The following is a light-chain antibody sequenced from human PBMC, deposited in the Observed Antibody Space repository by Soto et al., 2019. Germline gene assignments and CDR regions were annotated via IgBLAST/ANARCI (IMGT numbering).Light chain of an antibody. CDR2: DAS. V-gene: IGKV1-5*01. CDR3: QQYNSYSVNA. J-gene: IGKJ2*01. Sequence: DIQMTQSPYTLSASVGDRVTITCRASQSISGWLAWYQQKPGKAPKLLIYDASSLESGFPSRFSGSGSGTEFTLTISRLQPDDFATYCCQQYNSYSVNAFGQGTKVEIK. CDR1: QSISGW.